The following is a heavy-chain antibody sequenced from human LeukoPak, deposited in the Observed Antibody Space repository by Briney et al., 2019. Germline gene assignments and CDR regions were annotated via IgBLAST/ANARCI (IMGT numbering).Heavy chain of an antibody. CDR2: ISGGGETS. CDR1: GFTFSSYW. CDR3: AKDGEPVTMVRATYYFYY. D-gene: IGHD3-10*01. J-gene: IGHJ4*02. V-gene: IGHV3-23*01. Sequence: PGGSLRLSCAASGFTFSSYWMSWVRQAPGKGLEWVSAISGGGETSYYTGSVKGRFTISRDNSKNMLYLQMNSLRVEDTAIYYCAKDGEPVTMVRATYYFYYWGQGTLVTVSS.